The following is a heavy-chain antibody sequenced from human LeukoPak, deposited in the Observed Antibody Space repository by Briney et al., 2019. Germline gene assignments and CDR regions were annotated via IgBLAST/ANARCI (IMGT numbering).Heavy chain of an antibody. CDR3: ARGVYRSSSSFDY. Sequence: GGSLRLSCAASGFTFSSYGMHWVRQAPGKGLEWVAVIWYDGSNKYYADSVKGRFTISRDNSKNTLFLQMNSLRAKDTAVYYCARGVYRSSSSFDYWGQGTLVTVSS. J-gene: IGHJ4*02. D-gene: IGHD6-13*01. CDR1: GFTFSSYG. V-gene: IGHV3-33*01. CDR2: IWYDGSNK.